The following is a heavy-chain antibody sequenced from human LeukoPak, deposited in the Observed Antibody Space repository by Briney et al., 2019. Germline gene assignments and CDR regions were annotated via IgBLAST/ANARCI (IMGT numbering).Heavy chain of an antibody. V-gene: IGHV4-38-2*02. Sequence: SETLSLTCTVSGYSISSAYYWGWIRQPPGKGLLWIGSIYHSGITYYNPSLKSRVTISVYMSKNQFSLKLSSVTAADTAVYYCARSDYYAPFDPWGQGTLVTVSS. J-gene: IGHJ5*02. D-gene: IGHD3-10*01. CDR3: ARSDYYAPFDP. CDR2: IYHSGIT. CDR1: GYSISSAYY.